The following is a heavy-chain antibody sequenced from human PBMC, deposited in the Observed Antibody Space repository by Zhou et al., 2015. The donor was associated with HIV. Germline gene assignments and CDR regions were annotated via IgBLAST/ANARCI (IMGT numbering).Heavy chain of an antibody. V-gene: IGHV1-18*01. CDR1: GYTFTTFG. CDR2: IRSSDGDT. D-gene: IGHD1-1*01. J-gene: IGHJ4*02. CDR3: AGHFLSDTRIRSRPWT. Sequence: QVQLVQSGAELKKPGASVKVSCKASGYTFTTFGISWVRQAPGQGLQWMGWIRSSDGDTNYAQNLQGRVSMTTDPSTTTVYMELRSLRSDDSAVYYCAGHFLSDTRIRSRPWTWAQGTLVTVSS.